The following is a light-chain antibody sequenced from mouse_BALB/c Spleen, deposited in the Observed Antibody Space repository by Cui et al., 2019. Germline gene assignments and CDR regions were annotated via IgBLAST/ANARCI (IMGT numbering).Light chain of an antibody. V-gene: IGKV4-68*01. J-gene: IGKJ1*01. CDR3: QQWSSNPPTWT. Sequence: QIVLTQSPALMSASPGEKVTMTCSTSPSQSYMYWYQQKPRSAPKPWIYLTSNLASGVPARFSGSGSGTSYSLTISSMEAEDAATYYCQQWSSNPPTWTFGGGTKLEIK. CDR1: PSQSY. CDR2: LTS.